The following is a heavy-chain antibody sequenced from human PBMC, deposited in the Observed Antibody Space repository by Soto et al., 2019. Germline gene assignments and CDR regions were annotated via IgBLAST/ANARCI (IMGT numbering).Heavy chain of an antibody. CDR3: ARDNGPRQLGVNYYFILDV. D-gene: IGHD3-3*02. V-gene: IGHV1-69*12. Sequence: QVQLVQSGAEMKEPGSSVKVSCKTSGGTFSSSAISWLRQAPGQGLEWMGGIIPLFRTPDYAQKFQGRVKTYAEDSTSKTRMELRRLRYEDTAVYDCARDNGPRQLGVNYYFILDVCGQGTTITVSS. J-gene: IGHJ6*02. CDR2: IIPLFRTP. CDR1: GGTFSSSA.